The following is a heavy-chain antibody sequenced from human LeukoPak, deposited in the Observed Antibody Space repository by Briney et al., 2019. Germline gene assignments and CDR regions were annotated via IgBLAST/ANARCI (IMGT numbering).Heavy chain of an antibody. CDR2: IYTSGST. CDR3: ARGLDSSGWYFWDWFDP. Sequence: TSETLSLTCAVYGGSFSGYYWSWIRQPAGKGLEWIGRIYTSGSTNYNPSLKSRVTMSVDTSKNQFSLKLSSVTAADTAVYYCARGLDSSGWYFWDWFDPWGQGTLVTVSS. CDR1: GGSFSGYY. D-gene: IGHD6-19*01. V-gene: IGHV4-59*10. J-gene: IGHJ5*02.